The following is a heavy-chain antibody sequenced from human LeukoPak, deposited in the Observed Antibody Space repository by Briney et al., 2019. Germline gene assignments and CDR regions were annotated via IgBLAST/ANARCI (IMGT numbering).Heavy chain of an antibody. CDR3: ARDTGPDLSSGYRP. D-gene: IGHD3-3*01. V-gene: IGHV3-7*03. CDR1: GFTFNTYW. Sequence: PGGSLRLSCTDSGFTFNTYWMSWVRQAPGKGLEWVANIKPNGRGQYYVDSVRGRFTISRDNAKSSLYLQMHSLRVDDQAVYYCARDTGPDLSSGYRPLGQGTLVPVSS. CDR2: IKPNGRGQ. J-gene: IGHJ5*02.